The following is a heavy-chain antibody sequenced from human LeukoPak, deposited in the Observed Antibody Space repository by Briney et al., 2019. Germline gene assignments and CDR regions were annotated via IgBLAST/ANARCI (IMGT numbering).Heavy chain of an antibody. D-gene: IGHD3-9*01. CDR1: GFTFSTYL. CDR3: ASLGTLVP. Sequence: TGGSLRLSCAASGFTFSTYLMHWVRQAPGKGLVWVSRINTDGSITTYADSVKGRFTISRDNAKNTLYLQVNSLRDEDTAVYYCASLGTLVPWGQGTLVTVSS. J-gene: IGHJ5*02. CDR2: INTDGSIT. V-gene: IGHV3-74*03.